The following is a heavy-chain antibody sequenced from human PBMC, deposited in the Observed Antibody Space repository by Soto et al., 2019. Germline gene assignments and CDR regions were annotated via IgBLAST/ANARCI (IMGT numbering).Heavy chain of an antibody. Sequence: QLQLQESGPGLVKPSETLSLTCTVSGGSISSSSYYWGWIRQPPGKGLEWIGSIYYSGSTYYNPSLKSRDTLSVDTSKNQFPLKLSCVTAADTAVYYCARHVLVGWLVYYFDYWGQGTLVTVSS. CDR2: IYYSGST. V-gene: IGHV4-39*01. CDR3: ARHVLVGWLVYYFDY. J-gene: IGHJ4*02. CDR1: GGSISSSSYY. D-gene: IGHD6-19*01.